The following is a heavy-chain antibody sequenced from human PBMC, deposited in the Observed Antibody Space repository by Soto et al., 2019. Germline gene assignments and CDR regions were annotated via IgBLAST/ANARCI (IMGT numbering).Heavy chain of an antibody. CDR3: AMRGTPPIAAAGTDYYYYGMDV. CDR2: IDPSDSYT. V-gene: IGHV5-10-1*01. D-gene: IGHD6-13*01. J-gene: IGHJ6*02. Sequence: PGESLKISCKGSGYSFTSYWISWVRQMPGKGLEWMGRIDPSDSYTNYSPSFQGHVTISADKSISTAYLQWSSLKASDTAMYYCAMRGTPPIAAAGTDYYYYGMDVWGQGTTVTVSS. CDR1: GYSFTSYW.